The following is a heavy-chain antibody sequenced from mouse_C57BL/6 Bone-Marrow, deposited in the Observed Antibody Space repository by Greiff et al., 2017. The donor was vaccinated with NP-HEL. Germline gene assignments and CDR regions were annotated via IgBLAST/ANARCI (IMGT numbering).Heavy chain of an antibody. V-gene: IGHV5-4*01. CDR3: ARDDYYGSSFYYAMDY. J-gene: IGHJ4*01. CDR1: GFTFSSYA. CDR2: ISDGGSYT. D-gene: IGHD1-1*01. Sequence: EVNVVESGGGLVKPGGSLKLSCAASGFTFSSYAMSWVRQTPEKRLEWVATISDGGSYTYYPDNVKGRFTISRDNAKNNLYLQMSHLKSEDTAMYYCARDDYYGSSFYYAMDYWGQGTSVTVSS.